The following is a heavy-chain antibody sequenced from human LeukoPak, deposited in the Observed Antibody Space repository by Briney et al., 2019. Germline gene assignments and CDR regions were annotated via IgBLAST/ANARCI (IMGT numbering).Heavy chain of an antibody. V-gene: IGHV3-48*03. D-gene: IGHD3-10*01. CDR3: VRGLDYNVAWVY. CDR2: ISSSGSTL. J-gene: IGHJ4*02. CDR1: GFTFRRNW. Sequence: PGGSLRLSCAASGFTFRRNWMSWVRQAPGRGLEWVSYISSSGSTLYYADSVKGRFSISGDNAKNSLYLQMNSLRAEDTAVYYCVRGLDYNVAWVYWGQGTLVTVSS.